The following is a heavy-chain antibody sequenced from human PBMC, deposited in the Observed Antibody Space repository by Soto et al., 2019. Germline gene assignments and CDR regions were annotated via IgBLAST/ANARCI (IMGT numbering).Heavy chain of an antibody. CDR3: ARASALTGYYFAMDV. V-gene: IGHV5-51*01. CDR2: IYPGDSDT. D-gene: IGHD3-16*01. Sequence: PGESLKISCKGSGYSFTSYWIGWVRQMPGKGLEWMGIIYPGDSDTRYSPSFQGQVTISADKSISTAYLQWSSLKASDTAMYYCARASALTGYYFAMDVWGQGTTVTVSS. CDR1: GYSFTSYW. J-gene: IGHJ6*02.